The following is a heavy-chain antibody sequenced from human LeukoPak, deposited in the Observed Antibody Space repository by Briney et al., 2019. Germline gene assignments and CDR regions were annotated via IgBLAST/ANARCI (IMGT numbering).Heavy chain of an antibody. V-gene: IGHV4-59*08. Sequence: PSETLSLTCTVSGGSISSYYWSWIRQPPGKGLEWIGYIYYSGSTNYNPSLKSRVTISVDTSKNQFSLKLSSVTAADTAVYYCARLAPRYYCDSSGYYDWGQGTLVTVSS. CDR2: IYYSGST. J-gene: IGHJ4*02. D-gene: IGHD3-22*01. CDR1: GGSISSYY. CDR3: ARLAPRYYCDSSGYYD.